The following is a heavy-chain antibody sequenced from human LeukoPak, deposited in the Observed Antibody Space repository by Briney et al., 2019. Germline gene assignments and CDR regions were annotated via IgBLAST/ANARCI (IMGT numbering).Heavy chain of an antibody. V-gene: IGHV3-48*02. Sequence: PGGSLRLSCAASGFTFSYYAMNWVRQPPGKGLEWISYIAGGSYTIYYADSVKGRFTTSRDNAKNPLYLQMNSLRDEDTAVYFCARAQYDNSEWGQGTVVTVSS. CDR2: IAGGSYTI. J-gene: IGHJ4*02. D-gene: IGHD3-22*01. CDR3: ARAQYDNSE. CDR1: GFTFSYYA.